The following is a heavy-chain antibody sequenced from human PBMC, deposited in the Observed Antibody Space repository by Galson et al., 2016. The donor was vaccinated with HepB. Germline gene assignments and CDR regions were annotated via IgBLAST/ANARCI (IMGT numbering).Heavy chain of an antibody. J-gene: IGHJ4*02. D-gene: IGHD4/OR15-4a*01. Sequence: QSGAEVKKPGESLRISCKTSGFRFSSHWITWVRQMPGKGLEWMGRIDPGDSYTYYSPPFQGHVTFSVDKSISTAYLQWSSLKASDSAMYYCARLTFLAVTPLPTFEDWGQGTLVTVSS. V-gene: IGHV5-10-1*01. CDR1: GFRFSSHW. CDR3: ARLTFLAVTPLPTFED. CDR2: IDPGDSYT.